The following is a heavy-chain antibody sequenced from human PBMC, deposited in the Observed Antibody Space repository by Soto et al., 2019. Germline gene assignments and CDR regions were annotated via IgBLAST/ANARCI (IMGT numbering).Heavy chain of an antibody. CDR3: ASTSVAGTSYYYYGMDV. Sequence: GESLKISCKGSGYSFTSYWIGWVRQMPGKCLEWMGIIYPGDSDTRYSPSFQGQVTISADKSISTAYLQWSSLKASDTAMYYCASTSVAGTSYYYYGMDVWGQGTTVTVPS. CDR1: GYSFTSYW. CDR2: IYPGDSDT. J-gene: IGHJ6*02. V-gene: IGHV5-51*01. D-gene: IGHD6-19*01.